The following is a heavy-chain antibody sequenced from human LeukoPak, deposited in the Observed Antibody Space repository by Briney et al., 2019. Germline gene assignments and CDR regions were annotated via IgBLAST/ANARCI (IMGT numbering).Heavy chain of an antibody. CDR2: IYYSGST. Sequence: KASETLSLTCTVSGGSISSYYWSWIRQPPGKGLEWIGYIYYSGSTNYNPSLKSRVTISVDTSKNQFSLKLSSVTAADTAVYYCARLGRYCSGGSCYQPYYYYGMDVWGQGTTVTVSS. CDR1: GGSISSYY. J-gene: IGHJ6*02. CDR3: ARLGRYCSGGSCYQPYYYYGMDV. V-gene: IGHV4-59*08. D-gene: IGHD2-15*01.